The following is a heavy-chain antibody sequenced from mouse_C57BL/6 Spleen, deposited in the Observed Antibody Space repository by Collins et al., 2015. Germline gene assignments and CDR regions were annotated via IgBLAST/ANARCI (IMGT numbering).Heavy chain of an antibody. CDR1: GYTFTDYE. D-gene: IGHD1-1*01. CDR3: TRSEVFYYGRSPYYFDY. Sequence: QVQLQQPGAELVKPGASVTLSCKASGYTFTDYEIHWVKQTPVHGLEWIGAIDPETGGTAYNQKFKGKAILTADKSSSTAYMELRSLTSEDSAVYYCTRSEVFYYGRSPYYFDYWDQGTTLTVSS. V-gene: IGHV1-15*01. J-gene: IGHJ2*01. CDR2: IDPETGGT.